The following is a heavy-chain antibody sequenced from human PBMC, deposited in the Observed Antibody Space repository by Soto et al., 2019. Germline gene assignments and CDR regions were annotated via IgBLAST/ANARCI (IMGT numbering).Heavy chain of an antibody. Sequence: AAVKVSCQASGYTFTGYYMHWVRQAPGQGLEWMGWINPNSGGTNYAQKFQGRATMTRATSIRTAYMEMSRLRSDATAVYYCARPNYYDSSGYYPALGYWGQGTLVTVSS. D-gene: IGHD3-22*01. CDR1: GYTFTGYY. J-gene: IGHJ4*02. V-gene: IGHV1-2*02. CDR3: ARPNYYDSSGYYPALGY. CDR2: INPNSGGT.